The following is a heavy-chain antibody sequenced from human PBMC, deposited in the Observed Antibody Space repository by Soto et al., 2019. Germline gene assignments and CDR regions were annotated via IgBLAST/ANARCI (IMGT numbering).Heavy chain of an antibody. CDR3: ASNPYVPAPAIHGWWSY. J-gene: IGHJ4*02. Sequence: SVKVSCKASGCTFSSYAISWVRQAPGQGLEWMGGIIPIFGTANYAQKFQGRVTITADKSTSTAYMELSRLRSEDTAVYSCASNPYVPAPAIHGWWSYWGQGTLVHVS. D-gene: IGHD2-2*01. CDR2: IIPIFGTA. V-gene: IGHV1-69*06. CDR1: GCTFSSYA.